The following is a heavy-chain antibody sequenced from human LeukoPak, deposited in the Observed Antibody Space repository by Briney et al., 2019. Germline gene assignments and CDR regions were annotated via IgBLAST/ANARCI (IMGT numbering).Heavy chain of an antibody. CDR1: RFTLSTYW. CDR3: ARDGSGSYYRPLSYYFDC. J-gene: IGHJ4*02. CDR2: IKQDGSQE. Sequence: GGSLRLSCAASRFTLSTYWMSWVRQAPGKGLEWVAHIKQDGSQEYYVDSVKGRFTISRDSAKNSLYLQMNSLRAEDTAVYYCARDGSGSYYRPLSYYFDCWGQGTLVTVSS. D-gene: IGHD3-10*01. V-gene: IGHV3-7*01.